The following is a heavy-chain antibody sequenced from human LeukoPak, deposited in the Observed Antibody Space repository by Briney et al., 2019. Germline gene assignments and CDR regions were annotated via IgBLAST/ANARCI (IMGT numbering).Heavy chain of an antibody. CDR1: GFTFSSYS. V-gene: IGHV3-48*02. CDR2: ISSSSSTI. J-gene: IGHJ3*02. Sequence: PPGGSLRLSCAASGFTFSSYSMNWVRQAPGKGLEWVSYISSSSSTICYADSVKGRFTISRDNAKNSLYLQMNSLRDEDTAVYYCARDRDYCSSTSCYSDAFDIWGQGTMVTVSS. D-gene: IGHD2-2*01. CDR3: ARDRDYCSSTSCYSDAFDI.